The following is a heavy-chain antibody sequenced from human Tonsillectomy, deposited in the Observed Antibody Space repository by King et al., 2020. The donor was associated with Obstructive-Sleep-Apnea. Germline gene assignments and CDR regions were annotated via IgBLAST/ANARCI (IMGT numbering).Heavy chain of an antibody. Sequence: VQLQESGGGVVQPGRSLRLSCAASGFPFNTYGMHWVRQAPGKGLEWVTFIVYDGSNKYYADSVKGRFTISRDNSKNTLYLQMNSLRVEDTAVYYCAKSVGGLLWFGEPPPDYWGQGTLVTVSS. CDR1: GFPFNTYG. V-gene: IGHV3-30*02. D-gene: IGHD3-10*01. CDR2: IVYDGSNK. J-gene: IGHJ4*02. CDR3: AKSVGGLLWFGEPPPDY.